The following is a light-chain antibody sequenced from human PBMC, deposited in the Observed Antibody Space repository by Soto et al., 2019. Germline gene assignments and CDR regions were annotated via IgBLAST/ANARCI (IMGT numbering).Light chain of an antibody. Sequence: QSVLTQPASVSGSPGQSITISCTGASSDVGGYNYVSWYQQHPGKAPKLMIYEVSNRPSGVSNRFSGSKSGNTASLTISGLQAEDEADYYCSSYTSGSTPNFGTGTKVTVL. V-gene: IGLV2-14*01. CDR1: SSDVGGYNY. CDR3: SSYTSGSTPN. J-gene: IGLJ1*01. CDR2: EVS.